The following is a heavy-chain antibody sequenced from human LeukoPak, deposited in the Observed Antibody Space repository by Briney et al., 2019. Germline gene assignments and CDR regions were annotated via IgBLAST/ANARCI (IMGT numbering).Heavy chain of an antibody. CDR1: GGSISSYY. V-gene: IGHV4-59*01. J-gene: IGHJ4*02. D-gene: IGHD3-10*01. CDR3: ARGVWFGEFAFDY. CDR2: IYYSGST. Sequence: PSETLSLTCTVSGGSISSYYWSWIRQPPGKGLEWIGYIYYSGSTNYNPSLKSRVTISVDTSKNQFSLKLSSVTAADTAVYYCARGVWFGEFAFDYWGQGTLVTVSS.